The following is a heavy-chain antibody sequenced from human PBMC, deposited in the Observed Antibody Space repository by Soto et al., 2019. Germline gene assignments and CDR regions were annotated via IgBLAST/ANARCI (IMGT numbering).Heavy chain of an antibody. CDR2: IDATGNII. D-gene: IGHD1-20*01. CDR3: ARDRWHANRYPGDFDI. CDR1: GFSFRNFE. V-gene: IGHV3-48*03. J-gene: IGHJ3*02. Sequence: EVQLVESGGGLVQPGGSLRLSCAASGFSFRNFEMNWVRQAPGKGLEWVSYIDATGNIIYYADSVKGRFTISRDNSKNSLFQQMNSLRAEDTAVYYCARDRWHANRYPGDFDIWGRGTMVTVSS.